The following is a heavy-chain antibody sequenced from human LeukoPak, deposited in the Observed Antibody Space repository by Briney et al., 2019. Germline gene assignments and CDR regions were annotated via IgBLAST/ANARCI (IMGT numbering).Heavy chain of an antibody. V-gene: IGHV4-4*07. D-gene: IGHD5-24*01. Sequence: SETLSLTCTVSGGSISSYYWSWIRQPAGKGLEWIGRIYTSGSTNYNPSLKSRVTMSVDTFKNQFSLKLSSVTAADTAVYYCARDPGQRRDGYNPIDYWGQGTLVTVSS. CDR3: ARDPGQRRDGYNPIDY. CDR1: GGSISSYY. J-gene: IGHJ4*02. CDR2: IYTSGST.